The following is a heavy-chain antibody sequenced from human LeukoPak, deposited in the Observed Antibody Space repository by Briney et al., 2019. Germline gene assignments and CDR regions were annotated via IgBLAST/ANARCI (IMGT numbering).Heavy chain of an antibody. CDR3: ARGDYYGSGSYYNDYYYGMDV. CDR2: IYYSGST. CDR1: GGPISSYY. V-gene: IGHV4-59*01. J-gene: IGHJ6*02. D-gene: IGHD3-10*01. Sequence: SETLSLTCTVSGGPISSYYWSWILQPPGKGLEWIGYIYYSGSTNYNPSLKSRVTISVDTSKNQFSLKLSSVTAADTAVYYCARGDYYGSGSYYNDYYYGMDVWGQGTTVTVSS.